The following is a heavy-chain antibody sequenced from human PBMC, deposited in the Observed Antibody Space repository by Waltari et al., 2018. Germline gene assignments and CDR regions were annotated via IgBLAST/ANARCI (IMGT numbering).Heavy chain of an antibody. J-gene: IGHJ4*02. V-gene: IGHV1-2*02. CDR3: SGDQGDCVYDDY. Sequence: VQLVQCGAEVKKPGSSVKVLCKASGYSFTGYCMKWVGQAPGQGLEGMGMFNPNRGGTNSAQEFQGRVTVTSDTTISTAYIELGQLGSDDTALYYFSGDQGDCVYDDYLGQGTLGPGSS. CDR2: FNPNRGGT. D-gene: IGHD5-12*01. CDR1: GYSFTGYC.